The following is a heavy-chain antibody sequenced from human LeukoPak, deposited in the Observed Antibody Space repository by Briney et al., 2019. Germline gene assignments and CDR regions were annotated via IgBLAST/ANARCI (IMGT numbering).Heavy chain of an antibody. D-gene: IGHD3-16*02. CDR2: IYHSGST. J-gene: IGHJ3*02. CDR3: AREGYTGAFDI. V-gene: IGHV4-38-2*02. CDR1: GYSISSGYY. Sequence: SETLSLTCTVSGYSISSGYYWGWIRQPPGKGLEWIGSIYHSGSTYYNPSLKSRVTISVDTSKNQFSLKLSSVTAADTAVYYCAREGYTGAFDIWGQGTMVTVSS.